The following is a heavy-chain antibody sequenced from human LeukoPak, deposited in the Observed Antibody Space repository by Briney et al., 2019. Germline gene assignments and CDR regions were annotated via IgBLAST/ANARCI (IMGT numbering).Heavy chain of an antibody. Sequence: PGGSLRLSCAASGFTFSSYSMNWVRQAPGKGLEWVSSISSSSSYIYYADSVKGRFTISRDNSKNTLYLQMNNLRAEDTAVYYCAKGGYTAMVPLDPWGQGTLVTVSS. D-gene: IGHD5-18*01. CDR1: GFTFSSYS. CDR3: AKGGYTAMVPLDP. J-gene: IGHJ5*02. V-gene: IGHV3-21*03. CDR2: ISSSSSYI.